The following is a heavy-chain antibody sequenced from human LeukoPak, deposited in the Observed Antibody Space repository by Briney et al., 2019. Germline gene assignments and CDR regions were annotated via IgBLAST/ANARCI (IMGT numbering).Heavy chain of an antibody. CDR1: GGTFGSYA. CDR3: AREFSGYDFWSGYPPSPTFDY. J-gene: IGHJ4*02. D-gene: IGHD3-3*01. V-gene: IGHV1-69*13. Sequence: ASVKVSCKPSGGTFGSYAISWVRQAPGQGLEWVGGIIPLFGAPLYAQKFQGRVTITADERTSTVYMDLSSLRSDDTAVYYCAREFSGYDFWSGYPPSPTFDYWGQGTLVTVSS. CDR2: IIPLFGAP.